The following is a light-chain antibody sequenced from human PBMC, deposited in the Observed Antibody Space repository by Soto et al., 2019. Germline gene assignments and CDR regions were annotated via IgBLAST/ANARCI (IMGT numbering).Light chain of an antibody. J-gene: IGKJ2*01. Sequence: DIQMTQSPSSVSASVGDRVTITCRASQGISTWLAWYQQKPGKDPKLLINPASSLRSGVPSRCGGSGSGTVFTLTSSRLQPEDVATYSCQHGHSFPYTFGQGTKLEIK. CDR1: QGISTW. CDR2: PAS. V-gene: IGKV1-12*01. CDR3: QHGHSFPYT.